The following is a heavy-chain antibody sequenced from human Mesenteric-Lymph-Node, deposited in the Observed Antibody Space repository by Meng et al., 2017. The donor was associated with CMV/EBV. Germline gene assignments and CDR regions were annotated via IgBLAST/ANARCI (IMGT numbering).Heavy chain of an antibody. V-gene: IGHV3-15*07. J-gene: IGHJ4*02. D-gene: IGHD1-26*01. CDR1: DFTLNGAW. Sequence: EVQLVESGGGLVKPGGSLRLSCVASDFTLNGAWMNWVRQAPGKGLEWVGRVKSASAGGAADAAAPVKGRFTVSRDDSRKTVHLQMDNLKIEDTGVYYCTTGWDQYFDFWGQGALVTVSS. CDR2: VKSASAGGAA. CDR3: TTGWDQYFDF.